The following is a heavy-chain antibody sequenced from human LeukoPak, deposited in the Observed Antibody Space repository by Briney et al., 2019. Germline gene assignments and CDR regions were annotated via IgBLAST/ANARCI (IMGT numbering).Heavy chain of an antibody. J-gene: IGHJ3*01. CDR2: IYNSGST. Sequence: PSETLSLTCTVSGYSISSGYYWSWIRQPPGKGLEWIGYIYNSGSTNYNPSLKSRVTTSVDTSKNQFSLKLSSVTAADTAVYYCARPAEAGYFYAFDFWGQGTMVTVSS. CDR1: GYSISSGYY. CDR3: ARPAEAGYFYAFDF. D-gene: IGHD6-19*01. V-gene: IGHV4-61*01.